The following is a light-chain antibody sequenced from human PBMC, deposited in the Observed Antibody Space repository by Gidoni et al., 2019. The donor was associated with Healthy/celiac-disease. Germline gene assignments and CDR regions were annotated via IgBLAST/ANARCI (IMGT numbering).Light chain of an antibody. CDR1: SSDVGGYNY. CDR2: DVS. Sequence: QSALPQPASVSGSPGQSITISCTGTSSDVGGYNYVSWYQQHPCKAPKLMIYDVSNRPSGVSNRFSGSKSGNTASLTISGLQAEDEADYYCSSYTSSSTLVVFGGGTKLTVL. V-gene: IGLV2-14*03. CDR3: SSYTSSSTLVV. J-gene: IGLJ2*01.